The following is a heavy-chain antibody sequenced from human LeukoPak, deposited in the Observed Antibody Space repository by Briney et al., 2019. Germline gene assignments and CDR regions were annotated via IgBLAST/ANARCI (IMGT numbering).Heavy chain of an antibody. CDR3: ARVRFWGQLVPYDAFDI. D-gene: IGHD6-13*01. J-gene: IGHJ3*02. CDR1: GGSFFGSH. V-gene: IGHV4-34*01. CDR2: INHSGRT. Sequence: SETLSLTCAVSGGSFFGSHWNWIRQSPEKGLEWIGEINHSGRTNYNPSLKSRVTISVDTSKSQFFLKLTSVTAADTAVYYCARVRFWGQLVPYDAFDIWGQGTMVTVSS.